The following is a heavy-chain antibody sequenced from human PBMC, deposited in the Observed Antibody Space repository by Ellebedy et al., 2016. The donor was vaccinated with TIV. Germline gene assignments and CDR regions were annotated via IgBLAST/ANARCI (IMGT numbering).Heavy chain of an antibody. Sequence: GESLKISCAASGFTFRNYWMHWVRQAPGKGLEWVANIKEDGSEKYYVDSVKGRFTISRDNAKNSLYLQMNTLRAEDTAVYYCARVPLDGAVAGTVEVAFDYWGQGTLVTVSS. J-gene: IGHJ4*02. CDR3: ARVPLDGAVAGTVEVAFDY. CDR1: GFTFRNYW. V-gene: IGHV3-7*03. CDR2: IKEDGSEK. D-gene: IGHD6-19*01.